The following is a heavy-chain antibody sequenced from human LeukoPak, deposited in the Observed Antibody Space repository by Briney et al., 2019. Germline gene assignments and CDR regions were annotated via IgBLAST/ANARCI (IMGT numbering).Heavy chain of an antibody. D-gene: IGHD4-11*01. J-gene: IGHJ6*02. Sequence: PGGSLRLSCAASGFTFSSYAMHWVRQAPGKGLEWVAVISYDGSNKYYADSVKGRFTISRDNSKNTLYLQMNSLRAEDTAVYYCARGSVNTPYGMDVWGQGTTVTVSS. CDR3: ARGSVNTPYGMDV. CDR1: GFTFSSYA. V-gene: IGHV3-30-3*01. CDR2: ISYDGSNK.